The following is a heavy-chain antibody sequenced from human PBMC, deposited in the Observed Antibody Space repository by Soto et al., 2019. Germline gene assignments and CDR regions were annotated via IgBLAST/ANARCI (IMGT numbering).Heavy chain of an antibody. Sequence: SETLSLTCAVSGVSVSSSGHHWSWIRQQPGKGLEWIGYIHYSGSTYYRSTLKSRVSISLDTSKNQFSLMLYSVTAADTAVYYCARGGDVQRWFDPWGQGTLVPVSS. D-gene: IGHD3-10*01. V-gene: IGHV4-31*11. CDR3: ARGGDVQRWFDP. J-gene: IGHJ5*02. CDR2: IHYSGST. CDR1: GVSVSSSGHH.